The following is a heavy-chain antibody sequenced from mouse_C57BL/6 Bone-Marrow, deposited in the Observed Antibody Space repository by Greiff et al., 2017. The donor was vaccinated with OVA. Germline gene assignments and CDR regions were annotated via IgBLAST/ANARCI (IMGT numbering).Heavy chain of an antibody. V-gene: IGHV1-50*01. D-gene: IGHD1-1*02. Sequence: QVQLQQPGAELVKPGASVKLSCKASGYTFTSYWMQWVNQRPGQGLEWIGEIDPSVSYPNYNQKFKGKATLTVDTSSSTDNMQLSSLTSEGSAGYYCAREGQYGPVAYWGQGTLVTVSA. CDR2: IDPSVSYP. CDR1: GYTFTSYW. CDR3: AREGQYGPVAY. J-gene: IGHJ3*01.